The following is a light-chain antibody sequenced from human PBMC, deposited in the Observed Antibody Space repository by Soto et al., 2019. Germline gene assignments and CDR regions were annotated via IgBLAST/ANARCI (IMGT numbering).Light chain of an antibody. Sequence: IQMPPSPSSLSASLGDRVSITFRASQSISTHLSWYQQKPGKAPKLLISGASSLQSGVPSRFSGSASGTEFTLTISSLQPDDIATYYCQQCHRYLTFGQGTKVDI. CDR2: GAS. CDR1: QSISTH. J-gene: IGKJ1*01. V-gene: IGKV1-5*01. CDR3: QQCHRYLT.